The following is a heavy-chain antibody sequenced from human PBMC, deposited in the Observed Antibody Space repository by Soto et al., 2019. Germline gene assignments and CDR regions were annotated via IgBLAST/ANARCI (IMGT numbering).Heavy chain of an antibody. D-gene: IGHD6-6*01. CDR3: ARHAVQAPRGKYSSPIDY. CDR1: GYSFTSYW. J-gene: IGHJ4*02. CDR2: IYPGDSDT. V-gene: IGHV5-51*01. Sequence: GESLKISCKGSGYSFTSYWIGWVRQMPGKGLEWMGIIYPGDSDTRYSPSFQGQVTISADKSISTAYLQWSSLKASDTAMYYCARHAVQAPRGKYSSPIDYWGQGTLVTVSS.